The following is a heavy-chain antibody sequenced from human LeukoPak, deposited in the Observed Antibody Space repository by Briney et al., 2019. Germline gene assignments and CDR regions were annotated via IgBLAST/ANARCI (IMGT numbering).Heavy chain of an antibody. V-gene: IGHV1-18*01. CDR3: ASHSSSWLYFDY. CDR2: ISGYNGKT. Sequence: ASVKVSCKASGYTFNTYGITWVRQAPGQGLEWMGWISGYNGKTKYAQKLQDRVTMTTDTSTTTAYMELRSLRSDDTAVYYCASHSSSWLYFDYWGQGTLVTVSS. J-gene: IGHJ4*02. CDR1: GYTFNTYG. D-gene: IGHD6-13*01.